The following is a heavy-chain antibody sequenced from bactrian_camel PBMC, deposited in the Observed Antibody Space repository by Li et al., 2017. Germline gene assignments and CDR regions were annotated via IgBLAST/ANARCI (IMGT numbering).Heavy chain of an antibody. V-gene: IGHV3S1*01. CDR1: GFTFSTYW. CDR2: INTDRDHGTT. Sequence: HVQLVESGGGLVQPGGSLRLSCAASGFTFSTYWMFWVRQGPGKGLEWVSHINTDRDHGTTYYVDSVKGRFTISRDDAKNTVYLEMNNLKPTDTAVYYCAPTPGGEMREFYVPCGNWGQGTQVTVS. CDR3: APTPGGEMREFYVPCGN. D-gene: IGHD1*01. J-gene: IGHJ4*01.